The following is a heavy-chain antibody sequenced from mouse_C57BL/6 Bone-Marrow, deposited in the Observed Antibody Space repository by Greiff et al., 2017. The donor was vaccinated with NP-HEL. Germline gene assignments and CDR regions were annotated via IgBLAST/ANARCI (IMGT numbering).Heavy chain of an antibody. CDR2: FYPGSGSI. Sequence: QVQLQQSGAELVKPGASVKLSCKASGYTFTEYTIHWVKQRSGQGLEWIGWFYPGSGSIKYNEKFKDKATLTADKSSSTVYMELSRLTSEDSAVYFCARHEGAYYSNYHFFDYWGQGTTLTVSS. V-gene: IGHV1-62-2*01. CDR3: ARHEGAYYSNYHFFDY. CDR1: GYTFTEYT. D-gene: IGHD2-5*01. J-gene: IGHJ2*01.